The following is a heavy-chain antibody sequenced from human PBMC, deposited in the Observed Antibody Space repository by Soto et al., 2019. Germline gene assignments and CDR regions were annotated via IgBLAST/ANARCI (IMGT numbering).Heavy chain of an antibody. Sequence: SQTLSLTCAISGDSVSTNSAAWNWIRQSPSRGLEWLGRTYYRSKWYYDYALSVRSRISINPDTSRNQFSLQLSSVTPEDKAVYFCARVGCSGGTCLDGLDVWAQGTKVTVSS. CDR3: ARVGCSGGTCLDGLDV. J-gene: IGHJ6*02. CDR2: TYYRSKWYY. CDR1: GDSVSTNSAA. D-gene: IGHD2-15*01. V-gene: IGHV6-1*01.